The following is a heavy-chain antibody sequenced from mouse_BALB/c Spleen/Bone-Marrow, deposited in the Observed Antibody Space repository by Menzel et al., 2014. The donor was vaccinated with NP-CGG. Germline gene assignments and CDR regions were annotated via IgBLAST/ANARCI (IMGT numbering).Heavy chain of an antibody. J-gene: IGHJ4*01. V-gene: IGHV1-5*01. CDR2: IYPGNSDT. Sequence: VQLQQSGTVLARPGASVKMSCKASGYTFTSYWMHWVKQRPGQGLEWIGAIYPGNSDTSYNQKFKGKAKLTAVTSTNTAYMELSSLTNEDSALYFCTTCGFCDSSFMDYWGQGTSATVSS. CDR3: TTCGFCDSSFMDY. CDR1: GYTFTSYW. D-gene: IGHD1-1*01.